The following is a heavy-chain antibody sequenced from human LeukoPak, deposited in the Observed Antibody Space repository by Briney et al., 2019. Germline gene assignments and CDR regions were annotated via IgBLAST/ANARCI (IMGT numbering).Heavy chain of an antibody. J-gene: IGHJ3*02. CDR3: ARSRRDGYNWENAFDI. V-gene: IGHV3-7*01. Sequence: GGSLRLSCAASGFTFSSYWMSWVRQAPGKGLEWVANIKQDGSEKYYVDSVKGRFTISRDNAKNSLYLQMNSLRAEDTAVYYCARSRRDGYNWENAFDIWGQGTMVTVSS. CDR2: IKQDGSEK. CDR1: GFTFSSYW. D-gene: IGHD5-24*01.